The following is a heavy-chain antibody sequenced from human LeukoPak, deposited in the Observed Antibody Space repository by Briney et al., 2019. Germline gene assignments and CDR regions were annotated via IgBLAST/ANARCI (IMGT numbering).Heavy chain of an antibody. CDR1: GGSISSSSYY. J-gene: IGHJ4*02. V-gene: IGHV4-39*01. D-gene: IGHD6-19*01. CDR2: IYYSGST. CDR3: ARIRTGGWYPFDY. Sequence: ASETLSLTCTVSGGSISSSSYYWGWIRQPPGKGLEWIGSIYYSGSTYYNPSLKSRVTISVDTSKNQFSLKLSSVTAADTAVYYCARIRTGGWYPFDYWGQGTLVTVSS.